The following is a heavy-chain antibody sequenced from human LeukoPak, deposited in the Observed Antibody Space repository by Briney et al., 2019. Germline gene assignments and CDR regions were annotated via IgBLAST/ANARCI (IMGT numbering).Heavy chain of an antibody. Sequence: SETLSLTCAVYGGSFSGYYWSWIRQPPGKGLEWIGEINHSGSTNYNPSLKSRVTISVDTSKSQFSLKLSSLTAADTAVYYCARGLPARDYFDYWGQGTLVTVSS. J-gene: IGHJ4*02. CDR3: ARGLPARDYFDY. CDR2: INHSGST. CDR1: GGSFSGYY. D-gene: IGHD2-2*01. V-gene: IGHV4-34*01.